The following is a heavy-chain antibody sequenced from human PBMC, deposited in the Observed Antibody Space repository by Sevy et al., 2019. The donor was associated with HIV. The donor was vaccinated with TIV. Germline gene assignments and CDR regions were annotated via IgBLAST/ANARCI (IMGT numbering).Heavy chain of an antibody. CDR3: ASAPPVRSGDDSLNWFDP. Sequence: SETLSLTCTVSGGSISTYYWSWIRQPPGKGLEYIGYIYYTGSTNYNPSLKSRVTISVDTSKNQFSLNLGSVTAVDTAVYYCASAPPVRSGDDSLNWFDPWGQGTLVTVSS. J-gene: IGHJ5*02. CDR2: IYYTGST. D-gene: IGHD5-12*01. V-gene: IGHV4-59*01. CDR1: GGSISTYY.